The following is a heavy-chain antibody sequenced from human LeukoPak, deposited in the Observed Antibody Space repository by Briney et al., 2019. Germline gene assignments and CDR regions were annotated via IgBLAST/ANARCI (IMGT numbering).Heavy chain of an antibody. CDR2: IYSTGST. V-gene: IGHV4-61*10. CDR1: GDSISNGTYY. CDR3: ARGTLYYYYMDV. Sequence: SETLSLTCTVSGDSISNGTYYWNWIRQPAGKGLEWIGRIYSTGSTNYNPSLKSRVTISVDTSKNEFSLELSSVTAADTAVYYCARGTLYYYYMDVWGKGTTVTVSS. J-gene: IGHJ6*03.